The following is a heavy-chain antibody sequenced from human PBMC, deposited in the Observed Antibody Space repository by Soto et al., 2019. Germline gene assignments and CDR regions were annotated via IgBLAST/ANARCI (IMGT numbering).Heavy chain of an antibody. CDR3: AREYCSGGSCYDYFDY. J-gene: IGHJ4*02. D-gene: IGHD2-15*01. CDR1: GGSISSYY. Sequence: SETLSLTCTVSGGSISSYYWSWIRQPPGKGLEWIGYIYYSGSTNYNPSLKSRVTISVDTSKNQFSLKLSSVTAADTAVYYCAREYCSGGSCYDYFDYWGQGTLVTVSS. CDR2: IYYSGST. V-gene: IGHV4-59*01.